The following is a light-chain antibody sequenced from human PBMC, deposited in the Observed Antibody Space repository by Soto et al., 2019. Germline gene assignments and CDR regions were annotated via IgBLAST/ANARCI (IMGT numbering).Light chain of an antibody. CDR1: SSKIGAGYD. V-gene: IGLV1-40*01. J-gene: IGLJ3*02. CDR2: GNI. CDR3: QSYDSSLSGSWV. Sequence: QSVLTQPPSVSGAPGQRVTISCTGSSSKIGAGYDVHWYRQLPGTAPKLLIYGNINRPSGVPDRFSGSKSGTSASLAITGLQAEDEADYYCQSYDSSLSGSWVFGGGTKVTVL.